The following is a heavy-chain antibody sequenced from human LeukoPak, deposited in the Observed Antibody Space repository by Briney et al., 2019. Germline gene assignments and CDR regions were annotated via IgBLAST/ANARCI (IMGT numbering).Heavy chain of an antibody. CDR3: ARAVVAATGWFDP. CDR1: GFTFSSYA. D-gene: IGHD2-15*01. J-gene: IGHJ5*02. CDR2: ISNSGDRT. V-gene: IGHV3-23*01. Sequence: GGSLRLSCAASGFTFSSYAMNWVRQSPGKGLEWVSAISNSGDRTYYADSVKGRFTISRDNSKNMLYLQMNSLRAEDTAVYYCARAVVAATGWFDPWGQGTLVTVSS.